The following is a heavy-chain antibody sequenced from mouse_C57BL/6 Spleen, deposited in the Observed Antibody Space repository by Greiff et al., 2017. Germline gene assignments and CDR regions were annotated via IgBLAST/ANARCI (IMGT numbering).Heavy chain of an antibody. CDR2: IRLKSDNYAT. V-gene: IGHV6-3*01. J-gene: IGHJ3*01. CDR1: GFTFSNYW. D-gene: IGHD4-1*01. Sequence: EVKLEESGGGLVQPGGSMKLSCVASGFTFSNYWMNWVRQSPETGLEWVAQIRLKSDNYATHYAESVKGRFTISRDDSKSSVYLQMNNLRAEDTGIYYCTDWASFAYWGQGTLVTVSA. CDR3: TDWASFAY.